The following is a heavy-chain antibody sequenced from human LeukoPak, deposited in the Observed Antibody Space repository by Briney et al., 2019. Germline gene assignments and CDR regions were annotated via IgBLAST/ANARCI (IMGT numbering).Heavy chain of an antibody. Sequence: GGSLRLSCAASGFTFSSYDMHWVRQATGKGLEWVSAIGTAGDTYYPGSVKGRFTISRENAKNSLYLQMNSLGAGDTAVYYCARAARGYSYGSFDYWGQGTLVTVSS. CDR3: ARAARGYSYGSFDY. J-gene: IGHJ4*02. V-gene: IGHV3-13*04. CDR2: IGTAGDT. CDR1: GFTFSSYD. D-gene: IGHD5-18*01.